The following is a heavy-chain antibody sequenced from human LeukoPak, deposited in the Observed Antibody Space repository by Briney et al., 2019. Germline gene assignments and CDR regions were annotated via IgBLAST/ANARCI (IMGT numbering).Heavy chain of an antibody. CDR3: ATTYRRRVDY. J-gene: IGHJ4*02. D-gene: IGHD3-16*01. CDR1: GGSISSYY. CDR2: IYYSGST. V-gene: IGHV4-59*01. Sequence: SSETLSLTCTVSGGSISSYYWSWIRQPPGKGLEWIGYIYYSGSTNYNPSLKSRVTISVDTSKNQFSLKLSSVTAADTAVYYCATTYRRRVDYWGQGTLVTVSS.